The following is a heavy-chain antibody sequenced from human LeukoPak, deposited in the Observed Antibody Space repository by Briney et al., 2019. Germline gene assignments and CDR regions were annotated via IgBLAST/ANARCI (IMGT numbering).Heavy chain of an antibody. Sequence: GGSLRLSCAASGFTFSSYAMHWVRQAPGKGLVWVSRINSDGSTTNYADYVKGRFTIPRDNAKNTLYLQMNSLRAEDTAVYYCARRSSGSPPYYFDYWGQGTLVTVSS. V-gene: IGHV3-74*01. D-gene: IGHD1-26*01. CDR1: GFTFSSYA. CDR2: INSDGSTT. CDR3: ARRSSGSPPYYFDY. J-gene: IGHJ4*02.